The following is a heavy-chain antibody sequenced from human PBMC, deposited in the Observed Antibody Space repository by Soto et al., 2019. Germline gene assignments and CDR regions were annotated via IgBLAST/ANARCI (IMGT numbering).Heavy chain of an antibody. V-gene: IGHV3-23*01. CDR1: GFTFSSYA. CDR3: AKDRGRTCYEDY. D-gene: IGHD2-15*01. Sequence: EVQLLESGGGLVQPGGSLRLSCAASGFTFSSYAMTWVRQAPGKGLEWVSAISGSGNTSYYADSVKGRFTISRDSSKKMLYLQMNSLRSEDTAVYYCAKDRGRTCYEDYWGQGTLVTISS. J-gene: IGHJ4*02. CDR2: ISGSGNTS.